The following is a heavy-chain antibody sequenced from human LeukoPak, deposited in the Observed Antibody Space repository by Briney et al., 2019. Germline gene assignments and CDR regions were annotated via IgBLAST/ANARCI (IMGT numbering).Heavy chain of an antibody. D-gene: IGHD3-3*01. CDR2: IRYDGSNK. J-gene: IGHJ4*02. CDR1: GFTFSSYG. Sequence: GGSLRLSCAASGFTFSSYGMHWVRQAPGKGLEWVAFIRYDGSNKYYADSVEGRFTISRDNSKNTLYLQMNSLRAEDTAVYYCAKDKSEYDFWSGYSPIDYWGQGTLVTVSS. CDR3: AKDKSEYDFWSGYSPIDY. V-gene: IGHV3-30*02.